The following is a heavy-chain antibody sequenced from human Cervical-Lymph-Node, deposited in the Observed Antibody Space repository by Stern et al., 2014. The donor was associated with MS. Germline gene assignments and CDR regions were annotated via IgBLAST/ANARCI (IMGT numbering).Heavy chain of an antibody. CDR1: GFTFSSYS. D-gene: IGHD3-16*01. Sequence: EVQLVESGGGLVKPGGSLRLSCAASGFTFSSYSMNWVRQAPGKGLEWVSSISSSSSYISYADSVKGRFTISRDNAKNSLYLQMNSLRAEDTAVYYCARDQGDYYYYGMDVWGQGTTVTVSS. V-gene: IGHV3-21*01. J-gene: IGHJ6*02. CDR3: ARDQGDYYYYGMDV. CDR2: ISSSSSYI.